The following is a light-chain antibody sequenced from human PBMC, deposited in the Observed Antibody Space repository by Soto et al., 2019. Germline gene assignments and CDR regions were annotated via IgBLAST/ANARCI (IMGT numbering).Light chain of an antibody. J-gene: IGKJ4*01. V-gene: IGKV3-11*01. CDR2: NAS. CDR3: QQRSTWLT. Sequence: EIVLTQSPATLSLSPGERASLSCRASQSVSSYLAWYQQKPGQAPRLIIYNASERPSDIPVRFSGSGSGTDFTLTISSLEPEDFAVYHCQQRSTWLTFGGGTKVDIK. CDR1: QSVSSY.